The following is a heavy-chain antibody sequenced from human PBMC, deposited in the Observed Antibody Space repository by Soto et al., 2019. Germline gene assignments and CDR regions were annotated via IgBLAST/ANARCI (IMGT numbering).Heavy chain of an antibody. D-gene: IGHD2-2*01. J-gene: IGHJ6*02. CDR3: ARDCSSTSCYLMGYYYGMDV. Sequence: QVQLVQSGAEVKKPGSSVKVSCKASGGTFSSYAISWVRQAPGQGLEWMGGIIPIFGTANYAQKFQGRVTITADKSTSTAYMELSSLRSEDTAVYYCARDCSSTSCYLMGYYYGMDVWGQGTTVTVSS. V-gene: IGHV1-69*06. CDR2: IIPIFGTA. CDR1: GGTFSSYA.